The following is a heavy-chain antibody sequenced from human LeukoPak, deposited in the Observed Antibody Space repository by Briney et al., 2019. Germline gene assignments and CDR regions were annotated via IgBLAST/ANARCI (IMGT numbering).Heavy chain of an antibody. Sequence: GASVKVSCKVSGYTLTGLSMHWVRQAPGKGLEWMGGFDPEDGETIYAQKFQGRVTMTEDTSTDTAYMELSSLRSEDTAVYYCATAAGGLLWFGDWGQGTLVTVSS. V-gene: IGHV1-24*01. CDR3: ATAAGGLLWFGD. CDR1: GYTLTGLS. D-gene: IGHD3-10*01. J-gene: IGHJ4*02. CDR2: FDPEDGET.